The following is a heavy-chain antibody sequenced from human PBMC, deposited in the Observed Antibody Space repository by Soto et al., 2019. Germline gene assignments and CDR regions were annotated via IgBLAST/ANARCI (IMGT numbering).Heavy chain of an antibody. Sequence: SETLSLTCTVSGGSITGDFWSWIRQPPGKGLEWIGYLYDSGRTRYNPSLQSRVHISMDTSENQFFLRLTSMTAADTGVYFCARHKPAATKRGARYFDLWGQGIRVTVSS. D-gene: IGHD2-2*01. CDR2: LYDSGRT. J-gene: IGHJ4*02. CDR1: GGSITGDF. CDR3: ARHKPAATKRGARYFDL. V-gene: IGHV4-59*08.